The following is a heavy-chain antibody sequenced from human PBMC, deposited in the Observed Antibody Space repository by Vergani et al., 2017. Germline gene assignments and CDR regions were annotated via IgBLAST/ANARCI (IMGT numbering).Heavy chain of an antibody. J-gene: IGHJ4*02. D-gene: IGHD4-11*01. Sequence: EVQLVESGGGLVQPGRSLRLSCAASGFTFDDYAMHWVRQAPGKGLEWVSGISWNSGSIGYADSVKGRFTISRDNAKNSLYLQMNSLRAEDTALYYCARGTLTTPFDYWGQGTLVTVSS. CDR3: ARGTLTTPFDY. V-gene: IGHV3-9*01. CDR2: ISWNSGSI. CDR1: GFTFDDYA.